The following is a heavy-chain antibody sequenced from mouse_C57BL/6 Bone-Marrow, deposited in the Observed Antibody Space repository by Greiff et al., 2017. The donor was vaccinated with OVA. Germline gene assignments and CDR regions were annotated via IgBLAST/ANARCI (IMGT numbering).Heavy chain of an antibody. CDR2: LWSDGST. V-gene: IGHV2-6-1*01. Sequence: QVQLKESGPGLVAPSQSLSITCTVSGFSLTSYGVHWVRQPPGKGLEWLVVLWSDGSTTYNSALKSRLSISKDNSKSQVFLKMNSLQTDDTAMYYCARHDYYSNYGFAYWGQGTLVTVSA. J-gene: IGHJ3*01. CDR3: ARHDYYSNYGFAY. CDR1: GFSLTSYG. D-gene: IGHD2-5*01.